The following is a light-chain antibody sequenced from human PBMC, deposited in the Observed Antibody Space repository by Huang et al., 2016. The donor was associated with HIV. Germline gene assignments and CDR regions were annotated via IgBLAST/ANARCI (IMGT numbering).Light chain of an antibody. CDR1: QSLSSQ. V-gene: IGKV3-15*01. CDR3: QQYNDWPLT. J-gene: IGKJ1*01. CDR2: GVS. Sequence: EIVMTQSPATLSVSPGERVTLSCRASQSLSSQLALYQQKRGQAPRRLIYGVSTRATDIPARFSGSGSGTDFTLTINSLQSEDFATYYCQQYNDWPLTFGQGTEVEIK.